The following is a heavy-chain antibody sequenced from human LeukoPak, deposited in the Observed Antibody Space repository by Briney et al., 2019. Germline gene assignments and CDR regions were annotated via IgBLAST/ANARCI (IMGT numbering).Heavy chain of an antibody. CDR1: GYTFTSYG. V-gene: IGHV1-69*04. CDR3: ARDQGYSSKARRPFDY. D-gene: IGHD6-13*01. J-gene: IGHJ4*02. Sequence: SVKVSCKASGYTFTSYGMSWVRQAPGQGLEWMGRIIPILGIANYAQKFQGRVTITADKSTSTAYMELSSLRSEDTAVYYCARDQGYSSKARRPFDYWGQGTLVTVSS. CDR2: IIPILGIA.